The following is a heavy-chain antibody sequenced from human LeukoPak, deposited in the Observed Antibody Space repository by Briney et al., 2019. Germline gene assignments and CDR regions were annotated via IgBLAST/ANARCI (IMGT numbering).Heavy chain of an antibody. V-gene: IGHV3-30-3*01. Sequence: GGSQSLSWAAAAFTFGSYAMRWVRQAPGKGLGWVAVISYDGSNKYYADSVKGRFTISRDNSKNTLYRQMNSLRAEDTAVYYCARGVGATNHFDYWGQGTLVTVSS. D-gene: IGHD1-26*01. CDR3: ARGVGATNHFDY. CDR1: AFTFGSYA. CDR2: ISYDGSNK. J-gene: IGHJ4*02.